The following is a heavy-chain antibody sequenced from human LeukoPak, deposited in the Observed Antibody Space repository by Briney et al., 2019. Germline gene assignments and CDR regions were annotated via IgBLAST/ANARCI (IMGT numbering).Heavy chain of an antibody. D-gene: IGHD6-19*01. V-gene: IGHV4-61*02. CDR2: IYTSGST. Sequence: PSQTLSLTCTVSGGSISSGSYYWSWIRQPAGKGLEWIGRIYTSGSTNYNPSLKSRVTISVDTSKNQFSLKLSSVTAADTAVYHCARGELRSGWPYFDYWGQGTLVTVSS. CDR3: ARGELRSGWPYFDY. CDR1: GGSISSGSYY. J-gene: IGHJ4*02.